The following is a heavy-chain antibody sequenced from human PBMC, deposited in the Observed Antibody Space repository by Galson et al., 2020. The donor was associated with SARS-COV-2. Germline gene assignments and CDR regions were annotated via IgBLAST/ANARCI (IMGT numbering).Heavy chain of an antibody. CDR1: GFTFTSSA. J-gene: IGHJ3*02. CDR2: IVVGSGNT. V-gene: IGHV1-58*02. CDR3: AAVAGATYYDFWSGSVGDAFDI. Sequence: ASVKVSCKASGFTFTSSAMQWVRQARGQRLEWIGWIVVGSGNTNYAQKFQERVTITRDMSTSTAYMELSSLRSEDMAVYDCAAVAGATYYDFWSGSVGDAFDIWGQGTMVTVSS. D-gene: IGHD3-3*01.